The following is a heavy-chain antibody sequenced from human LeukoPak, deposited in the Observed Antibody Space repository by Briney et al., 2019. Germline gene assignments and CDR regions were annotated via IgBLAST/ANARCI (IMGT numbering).Heavy chain of an antibody. CDR3: VREGLNMVRGVIPKEAWGWFDP. CDR2: IYNSGTN. V-gene: IGHV4-4*02. D-gene: IGHD3-10*01. J-gene: IGHJ5*02. CDR1: GGSISSSNW. Sequence: SGTLSLTCAVSGGSISSSNWRSWVRPPAGKGLEWIGRIYNSGTNNYNPSLNRRVTISLETSKNQFSQQLSAVTAAHTAVCYCVREGLNMVRGVIPKEAWGWFDPWGQGILVTVSS.